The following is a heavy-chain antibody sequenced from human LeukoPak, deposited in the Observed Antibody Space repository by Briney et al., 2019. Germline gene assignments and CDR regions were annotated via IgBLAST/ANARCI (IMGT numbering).Heavy chain of an antibody. D-gene: IGHD3-22*01. Sequence: PGGSLRLSCVASGFTFSSYTMNWVRQAPGKGLEWVGFIRSKAYGGTTEYAASVKGRFTISRDDSKSIAYLQMNSLKTEDTAVYYCTRWVDSSLGFDYWGQGTLVTVSS. CDR3: TRWVDSSLGFDY. V-gene: IGHV3-49*04. CDR1: GFTFSSYT. CDR2: IRSKAYGGTT. J-gene: IGHJ4*02.